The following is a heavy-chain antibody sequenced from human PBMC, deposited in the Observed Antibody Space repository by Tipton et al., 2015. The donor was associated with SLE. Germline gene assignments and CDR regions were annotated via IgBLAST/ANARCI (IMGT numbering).Heavy chain of an antibody. CDR1: GGSIRSYY. CDR3: ARHFGSRYFDY. Sequence: TLSLTRTVSGGSIRSYYCSWIRQPPGKGLEWIGYIYYSGSTNYNPSLKSRVTISVDTSKNQFSLKLSSVTAADTAVYYCARHFGSRYFDYWGQGTLVTVSS. V-gene: IGHV4-59*08. J-gene: IGHJ4*02. D-gene: IGHD1-26*01. CDR2: IYYSGST.